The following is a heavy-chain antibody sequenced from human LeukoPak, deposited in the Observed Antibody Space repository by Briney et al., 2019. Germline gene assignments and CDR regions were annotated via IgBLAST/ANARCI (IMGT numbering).Heavy chain of an antibody. J-gene: IGHJ4*02. CDR2: INSDGSST. CDR3: AGGPDCSSTSCIYFDY. Sequence: GGSLRLSYAASRFTFSSYWMHWVRQAPGKGLVWVSRINSDGSSTSYADSVKGRFTISRDNAKNTLYLQMNSLRAEDTAVYYCAGGPDCSSTSCIYFDYWGQGTLVTVSS. V-gene: IGHV3-74*01. D-gene: IGHD2-2*01. CDR1: RFTFSSYW.